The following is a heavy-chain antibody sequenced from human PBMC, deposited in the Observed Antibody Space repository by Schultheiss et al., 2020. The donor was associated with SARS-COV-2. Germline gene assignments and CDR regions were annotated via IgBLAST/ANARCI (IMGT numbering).Heavy chain of an antibody. CDR1: GFTFSSYA. D-gene: IGHD3-22*01. CDR3: ARDKYYYDSSGYLPPYYYMDV. CDR2: IRSKANSYAT. J-gene: IGHJ6*03. V-gene: IGHV3-73*01. Sequence: GGSLRLSCSASGFTFSSYAMHWVRQAPGKGLEWVGRIRSKANSYATAYAASVKGRFTISRDDSKNTAYLQMNSLKTEDTAVYYCARDKYYYDSSGYLPPYYYMDVWGKGTTVTVSS.